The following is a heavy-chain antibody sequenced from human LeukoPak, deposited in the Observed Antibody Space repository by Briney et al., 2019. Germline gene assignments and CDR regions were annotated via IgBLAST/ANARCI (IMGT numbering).Heavy chain of an antibody. V-gene: IGHV1-3*03. D-gene: IGHD1-26*01. CDR2: INAGNGNT. J-gene: IGHJ4*02. CDR1: GYTFTTYP. CDR3: ARGYSGSYRFDY. Sequence: ASVKVSCKASGYTFTTYPMHWVRQAPGHRLEWMGWINAGNGNTKYSQEFQGRVTITRDTSATTAYMELSSLRSEDMAVYYCARGYSGSYRFDYWGQGTLVTVPS.